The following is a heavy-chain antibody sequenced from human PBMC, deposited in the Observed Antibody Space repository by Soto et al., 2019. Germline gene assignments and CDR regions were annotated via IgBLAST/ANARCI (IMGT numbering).Heavy chain of an antibody. CDR2: IKQDGSVK. V-gene: IGHV3-7*01. Sequence: GGSLRLSCAASGFTFSVYWMSLVRQAPGKGLEWVANIKQDGSVKYYVDSVKGRLTISRDNAKNSLYLQMNSLRAEDTAVYYCARIGYSSSSFDYWGQGTLVTVSS. J-gene: IGHJ4*02. CDR3: ARIGYSSSSFDY. D-gene: IGHD6-6*01. CDR1: GFTFSVYW.